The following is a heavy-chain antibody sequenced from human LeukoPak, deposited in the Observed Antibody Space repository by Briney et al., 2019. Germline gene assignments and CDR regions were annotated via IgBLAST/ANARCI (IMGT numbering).Heavy chain of an antibody. J-gene: IGHJ2*01. CDR1: GFTFSSYW. Sequence: GGSLRLSCAASGFTFSSYWMHWVRQAPGKGLVWVSRINSDGSSTSYADSVKGRFTISRDNAKNTLYLQMNSLRAEDTAVYYCVRPRGEQWLVRPNWYFDLWGRGTLVTVSS. CDR2: INSDGSST. D-gene: IGHD6-19*01. CDR3: VRPRGEQWLVRPNWYFDL. V-gene: IGHV3-74*01.